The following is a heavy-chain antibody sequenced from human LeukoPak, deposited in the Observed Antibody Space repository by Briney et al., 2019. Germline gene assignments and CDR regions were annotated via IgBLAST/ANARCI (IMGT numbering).Heavy chain of an antibody. CDR2: FDPEDGET. CDR3: ATDPGGIAVAGLAG. CDR1: GYTLTELS. J-gene: IGHJ4*02. V-gene: IGHV1-24*01. Sequence: ASVKVSCKVSGYTLTELSMHWVRQAPGKGLEGMGGFDPEDGETIYAQKFQGRVTMTEDTSTDTAYMELSSLRSEDTAVYYCATDPGGIAVAGLAGWGQGTLVTVSS. D-gene: IGHD6-19*01.